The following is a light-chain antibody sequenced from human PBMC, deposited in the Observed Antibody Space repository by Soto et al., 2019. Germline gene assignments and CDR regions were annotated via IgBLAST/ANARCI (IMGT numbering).Light chain of an antibody. CDR3: QQYKSWPPALT. CDR2: GAS. Sequence: EIVMTQSPATLSVSPGERVTLSCRASQSVSSALAWFQQKPGQTPRLLIYGASTRDTGIPARFSGSGSRTEFTLTISSLQSEDFAVYYCQQYKSWPPALTFGGGTKVDIK. J-gene: IGKJ4*01. V-gene: IGKV3-15*01. CDR1: QSVSSA.